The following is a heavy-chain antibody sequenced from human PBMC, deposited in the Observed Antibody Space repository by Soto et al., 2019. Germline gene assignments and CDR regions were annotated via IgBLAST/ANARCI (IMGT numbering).Heavy chain of an antibody. Sequence: QVQLVESGGGVVQPGRSLRLSCAASGFNFSSYVMHWVRQAPGKGLEWVAVIWYDGGNKYYADSVKGRFTISRDNSKNTPGLQMNSMRAEDTAVYYCARDGQWLPRDGLRSSYYFDYWGQGTLVTVSS. CDR1: GFNFSSYV. V-gene: IGHV3-33*01. D-gene: IGHD6-19*01. J-gene: IGHJ4*02. CDR3: ARDGQWLPRDGLRSSYYFDY. CDR2: IWYDGGNK.